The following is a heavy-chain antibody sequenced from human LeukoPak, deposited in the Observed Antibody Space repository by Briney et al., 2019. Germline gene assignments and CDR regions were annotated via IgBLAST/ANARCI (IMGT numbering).Heavy chain of an antibody. J-gene: IGHJ3*02. CDR3: AKDRSYDYVWGSYRYRPFDAFDI. CDR1: GFTFDDYA. D-gene: IGHD3-16*02. CDR2: ISWNSGSI. Sequence: PGGSLRLSCAASGFTFDDYAMHWVRQAPGKGLEWVSGISWNSGSIGYADSVKGRFTISRDNAKNSLYLQMNSLRAEDTALYYCAKDRSYDYVWGSYRYRPFDAFDIWGQGTMVTVSS. V-gene: IGHV3-9*01.